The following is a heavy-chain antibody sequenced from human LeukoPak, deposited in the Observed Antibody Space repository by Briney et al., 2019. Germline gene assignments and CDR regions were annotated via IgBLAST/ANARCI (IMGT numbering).Heavy chain of an antibody. CDR3: ARDRYDSSGYYYYDY. Sequence: SETLSLTCTVSGGSISSYYWSWIRQPAGKGLEWIGRIYTSGSTNYNPSLKSRVTMSVDTSKNQFSLKLSSATAADTAVYYCARDRYDSSGYYYYDYWGQGTLVTVSS. J-gene: IGHJ4*02. D-gene: IGHD3-22*01. CDR2: IYTSGST. CDR1: GGSISSYY. V-gene: IGHV4-4*07.